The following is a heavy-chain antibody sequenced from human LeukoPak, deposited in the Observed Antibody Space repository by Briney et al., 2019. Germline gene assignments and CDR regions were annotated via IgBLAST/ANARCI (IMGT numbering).Heavy chain of an antibody. CDR1: GFTFSSYA. Sequence: PGGSLRLSCAASGFTFSSYATHWVRQAPGKGLEYVSAISSNGGSTYYANSVKGRFTISRDNSKNTLYLQMGSLRAEDMAVYYCARVGSYGPGDYWGQGTLVTVSS. CDR3: ARVGSYGPGDY. J-gene: IGHJ4*02. V-gene: IGHV3-64*01. CDR2: ISSNGGST. D-gene: IGHD5-18*01.